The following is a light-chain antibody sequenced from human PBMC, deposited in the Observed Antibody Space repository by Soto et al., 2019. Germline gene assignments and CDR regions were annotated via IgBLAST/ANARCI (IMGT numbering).Light chain of an antibody. Sequence: DTQMTQSPSSLSASVGDRVTITCRSSQSISNYVNWYQQRPGKAPKLLIYAASTLHSGVPSRFSGSGSGRDFPLTISSLHPEDFATYYCQQSYHTLPLTFGGGTKVEV. CDR3: QQSYHTLPLT. CDR1: QSISNY. J-gene: IGKJ4*02. V-gene: IGKV1-39*01. CDR2: AAS.